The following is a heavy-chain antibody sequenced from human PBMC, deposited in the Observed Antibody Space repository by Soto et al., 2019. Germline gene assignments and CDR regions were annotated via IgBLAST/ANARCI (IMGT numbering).Heavy chain of an antibody. V-gene: IGHV1-46*01. CDR1: GDTFTDYY. CDR3: AGGGHVVVVTAALDY. CDR2: VNPSGGHT. Sequence: QVQLMQSGAEVKKPGASVKVSCKASGDTFTDYYIHWVRQAPGQGLEWMGTVNPSGGHTTYAQHFLGSVTMTRDTSTSTLYMELTRLTSDDTAIYYCAGGGHVVVVTAALDYWGQGTLVTVSA. D-gene: IGHD2-21*02. J-gene: IGHJ4*02.